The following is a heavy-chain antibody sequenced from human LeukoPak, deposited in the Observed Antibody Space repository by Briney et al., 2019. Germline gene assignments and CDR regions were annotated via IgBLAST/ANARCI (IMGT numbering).Heavy chain of an antibody. J-gene: IGHJ5*02. V-gene: IGHV1-2*02. CDR2: INPNSGGT. CDR3: ARDIVMVTYWFDP. D-gene: IGHD5-18*01. CDR1: GYTFTGYY. Sequence: ASVKVSCKASGYTFTGYYMHWVRQAPAQGLEWMGWINPNSGGTNYAQKFQGRVTMTRDTSISTAYMELSRLRSDDTAVYYCARDIVMVTYWFDPWGQGTLVTVSS.